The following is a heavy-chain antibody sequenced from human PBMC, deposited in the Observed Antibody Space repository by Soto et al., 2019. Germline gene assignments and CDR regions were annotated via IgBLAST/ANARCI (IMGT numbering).Heavy chain of an antibody. CDR3: ARDWVGLQDIVVVPVKYGMDV. J-gene: IGHJ6*02. Sequence: EVQLLESGGGLVQPGGSLRLSCAASGFTFSSYSMNWVRQAPGKGLEWVSYISSSSSTIYYADSVKGRFTISRDNAKNSLYLQMNSLRDEDTAVYYCARDWVGLQDIVVVPVKYGMDVWGQGTTVTVSS. D-gene: IGHD2-2*01. V-gene: IGHV3-48*02. CDR2: ISSSSSTI. CDR1: GFTFSSYS.